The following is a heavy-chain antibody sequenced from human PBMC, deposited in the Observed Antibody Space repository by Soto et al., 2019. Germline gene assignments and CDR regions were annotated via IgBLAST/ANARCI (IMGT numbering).Heavy chain of an antibody. V-gene: IGHV4-39*01. CDR2: IYYSGST. CDR1: GGSISSSSYY. J-gene: IGHJ6*02. CDR3: ARKSIVVVPAAISYGMDV. Sequence: SETLSLTCTVSGGSISSSSYYWGWIRQPPGKGLEWIGGIYYSGSTYYNPSLKSRVTISVDTSKNQFSLKLSSVTAADTAVYYCARKSIVVVPAAISYGMDVWGQGTTVTVSS. D-gene: IGHD2-2*02.